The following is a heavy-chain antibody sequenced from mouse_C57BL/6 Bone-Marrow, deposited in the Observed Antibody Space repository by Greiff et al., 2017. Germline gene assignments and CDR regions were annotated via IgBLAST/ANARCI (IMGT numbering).Heavy chain of an antibody. CDR2: NLPGSGST. CDR1: GYTFTGYW. V-gene: IGHV1-9*01. CDR3: ARRGYGSSSGYFDV. J-gene: IGHJ1*03. Sequence: QVQLQQSGAELMKPGASVKLSCKATGYTFTGYWIEWVKQRPGHGLQWIGENLPGSGSTNYKEKFKGKATFTADTSSNTAYMQLSSLTTEDSAIYYCARRGYGSSSGYFDVWGTGTTVTVSS. D-gene: IGHD1-1*01.